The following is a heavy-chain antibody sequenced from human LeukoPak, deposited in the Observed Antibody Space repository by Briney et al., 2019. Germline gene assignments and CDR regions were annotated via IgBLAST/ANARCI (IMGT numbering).Heavy chain of an antibody. CDR3: ATNIAVAGRNEYYFDY. J-gene: IGHJ4*02. CDR2: ISGSGGST. D-gene: IGHD6-19*01. V-gene: IGHV3-23*01. Sequence: GGSLRLSCAASGFTFSSYAMSWVRQAPGKGLEWVSAISGSGGSTYYADSVKGRFTISRDNSKNTLYLQMNSLRAEDTAVYYCATNIAVAGRNEYYFDYWGQGTLVTVSS. CDR1: GFTFSSYA.